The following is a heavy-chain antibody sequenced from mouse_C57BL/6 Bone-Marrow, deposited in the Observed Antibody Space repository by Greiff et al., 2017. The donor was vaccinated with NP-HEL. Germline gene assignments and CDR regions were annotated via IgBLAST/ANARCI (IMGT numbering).Heavy chain of an antibody. CDR3: ARWRGNRYYFDY. V-gene: IGHV1-26*01. J-gene: IGHJ2*01. CDR2: INPNNGGT. Sequence: EVQLQQSGPELVKPGASVKISCKASGYTFTDYYMNWVKQSHGKSLEWIGDINPNNGGTSYNQKFKGKATLTVDKSSSTAYMELRSLTSEDSAVYYCARWRGNRYYFDYWGQGTTLTVSS. D-gene: IGHD2-1*01. CDR1: GYTFTDYY.